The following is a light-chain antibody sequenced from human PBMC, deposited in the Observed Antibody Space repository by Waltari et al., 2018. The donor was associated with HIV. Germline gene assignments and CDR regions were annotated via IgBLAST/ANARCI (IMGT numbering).Light chain of an antibody. V-gene: IGKV1-5*03. CDR3: QQYNGQSYT. Sequence: DIQVTQSPSILSASVGKRVTMTCRTSQDIENWLAWYQHIPGLAPKLLIYQSSTLQRGVPSRFVGKGSGTQFTLVISAVQPDDFAIYYCQQYNGQSYTFGQGTRL. CDR2: QSS. J-gene: IGKJ2*01. CDR1: QDIENW.